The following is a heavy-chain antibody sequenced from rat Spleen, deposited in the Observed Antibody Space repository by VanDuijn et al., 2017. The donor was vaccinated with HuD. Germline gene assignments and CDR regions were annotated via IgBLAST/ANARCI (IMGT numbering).Heavy chain of an antibody. D-gene: IGHD4-3*01. Sequence: EVKLVESGGGLVQPGRSLKLSCAASGFSFNNYWMGWVRQAPGKGLEWIGEINKDSSTIKYTPSLKDKLTISRDNAQNTLYLQMNKLGSEDTAIYYCVREECGVDYLRQGVVVTVSS. CDR2: INKDSSTI. V-gene: IGHV4-2*01. J-gene: IGHJ2*01. CDR3: VREECGVDY. CDR1: GFSFNNYW.